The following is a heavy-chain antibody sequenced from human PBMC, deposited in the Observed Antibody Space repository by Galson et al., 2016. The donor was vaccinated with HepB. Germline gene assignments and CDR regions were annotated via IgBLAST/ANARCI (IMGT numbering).Heavy chain of an antibody. CDR2: TSGNNDNT. Sequence: SVKVSCKASGYIFANYGVSWVRQAPGQGPEWMGWTSGNNDNTKYAQSLQGRVAMTTDTSTSTAYMELRNLRADDTAIYYCARDYYGSGSYYPDYWGQGTLVTVSS. CDR1: GYIFANYG. D-gene: IGHD3-10*01. J-gene: IGHJ4*02. V-gene: IGHV1-18*01. CDR3: ARDYYGSGSYYPDY.